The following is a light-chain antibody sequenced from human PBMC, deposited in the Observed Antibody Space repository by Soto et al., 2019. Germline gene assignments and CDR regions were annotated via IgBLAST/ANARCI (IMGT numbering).Light chain of an antibody. CDR1: SSDIGHYDY. CDR2: HVT. CDR3: CSLTTSHTYV. J-gene: IGLJ1*01. Sequence: ALTQPASVSGSPGQSTTISCTGTSSDIGHYDYVSWYQQHPGKAPKLMIYHVTYRPSGVSNRYSGSKSGNSASLTISGLQADDEADYYCCSLTTSHTYVFGSGTKVTVL. V-gene: IGLV2-14*03.